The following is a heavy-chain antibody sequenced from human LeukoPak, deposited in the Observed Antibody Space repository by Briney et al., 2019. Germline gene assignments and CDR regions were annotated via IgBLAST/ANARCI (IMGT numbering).Heavy chain of an antibody. CDR2: INHSGST. Sequence: PSDTVSLTRPLYGRSFSGYYWSWIRQPPGKGLEWIGKINHSGSTNYHPSLKSRVTISVDTSKYQFSLKLSSVTAADTAVDYCARAVRLWWLSSWFDPWGQGTLVTVSS. CDR1: GRSFSGYY. D-gene: IGHD5-12*01. CDR3: ARAVRLWWLSSWFDP. J-gene: IGHJ5*02. V-gene: IGHV4-34*01.